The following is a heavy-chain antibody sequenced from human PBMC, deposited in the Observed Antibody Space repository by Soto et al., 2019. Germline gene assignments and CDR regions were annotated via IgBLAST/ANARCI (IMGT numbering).Heavy chain of an antibody. CDR1: GGTFRSYA. V-gene: IGHV1-69*12. CDR3: AIMYSSGWGGDPGY. Sequence: QVQLVQSGAEVKKPGSSVKVSCKASGGTFRSYAITWVRQAPGQGLEWMGGVIPMFGTPNYAQKVQDRVTITADQSTNTAYMDLSSLRFDDTAVYYWAIMYSSGWGGDPGYWGQGTLVTVSS. D-gene: IGHD6-19*01. J-gene: IGHJ4*02. CDR2: VIPMFGTP.